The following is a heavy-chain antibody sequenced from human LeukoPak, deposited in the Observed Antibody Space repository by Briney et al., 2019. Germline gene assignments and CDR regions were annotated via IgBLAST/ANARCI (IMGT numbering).Heavy chain of an antibody. Sequence: RASVKVSCKASGYTFTSYYMHWVRQAPGQGLEWMGIINPSSGDTGYAQKFQGRVTMTRDTSTSTVYMGLSSLRSEDTALYYCARGDGIAARLFDYWGQGTLVTVSS. V-gene: IGHV1-46*01. D-gene: IGHD6-6*01. CDR3: ARGDGIAARLFDY. CDR2: INPSSGDT. J-gene: IGHJ4*02. CDR1: GYTFTSYY.